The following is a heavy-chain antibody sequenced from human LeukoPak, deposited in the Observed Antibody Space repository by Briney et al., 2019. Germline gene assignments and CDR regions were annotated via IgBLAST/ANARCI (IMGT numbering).Heavy chain of an antibody. J-gene: IGHJ5*02. D-gene: IGHD3-10*01. CDR2: IYYSGST. V-gene: IGHV4-59*01. Sequence: SETLSLTCTVSGGSISSYYWSWIRQPPGKGLEWIGYIYYSGSTNYNPSLKSRVTISVDTSKNQFSLKLSSVTAADTAVYYCARATLSGRRYWFDPWGQGTLVTVSS. CDR1: GGSISSYY. CDR3: ARATLSGRRYWFDP.